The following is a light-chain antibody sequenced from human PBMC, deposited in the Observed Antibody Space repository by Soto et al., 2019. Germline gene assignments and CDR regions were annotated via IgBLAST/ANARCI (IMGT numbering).Light chain of an antibody. Sequence: DIQLTQSPSFLSASVGDIVTITCRASQGFSNYLAWYQQKPGKAPKFLMYGASTSQSGVPSRFSGSGSGTEFTLTISSLQPEDFATYYCQQVNTYPLFGPGTKVDIE. CDR1: QGFSNY. CDR3: QQVNTYPL. CDR2: GAS. J-gene: IGKJ3*01. V-gene: IGKV1-9*01.